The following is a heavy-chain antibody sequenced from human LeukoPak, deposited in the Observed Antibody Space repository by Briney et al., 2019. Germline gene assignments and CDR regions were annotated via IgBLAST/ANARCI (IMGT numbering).Heavy chain of an antibody. J-gene: IGHJ5*02. CDR3: ARQSTIAAAKIDP. V-gene: IGHV4-39*01. Sequence: PSETLSLTCTVSGGSISDSNYYWGWIRQPPGRGLEWIANIYYSGSTYYSPSLKSRVTVSVDTSKNQFSLKLSSVTAADTAIYHCARQSTIAAAKIDPWGQGSLVTVSS. CDR1: GGSISDSNYY. D-gene: IGHD6-25*01. CDR2: IYYSGST.